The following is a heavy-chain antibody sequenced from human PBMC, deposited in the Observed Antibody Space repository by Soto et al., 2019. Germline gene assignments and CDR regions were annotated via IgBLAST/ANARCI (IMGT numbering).Heavy chain of an antibody. CDR3: AFSSNIVATISHHFDY. D-gene: IGHD5-12*01. V-gene: IGHV3-64*01. CDR2: ISSNGGST. CDR1: GFTFSSYA. J-gene: IGHJ4*02. Sequence: EVQLVESGGGLVQPGGSLRLSCAASGFTFSSYAMHWVRQAPGKGLEYVSAISSNGGSTYYANSVKGRFTISRDNSKNTLYLQMGSLRAEDMAVYYCAFSSNIVATISHHFDYWGQGTLVTVSS.